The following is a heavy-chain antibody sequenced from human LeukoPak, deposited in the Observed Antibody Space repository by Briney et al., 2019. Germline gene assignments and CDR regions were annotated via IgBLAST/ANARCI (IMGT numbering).Heavy chain of an antibody. Sequence: GGSLRLSCAASGFTFSSYGMHWVRQAPGKGLEWVAVIWYDGSNKYYADSVKGRFTISRGNSKNTLYLQMNSLRAEDTAVYYCARDRYCSSTSCYITIDYWGQGTLVTVSS. CDR3: ARDRYCSSTSCYITIDY. V-gene: IGHV3-33*01. D-gene: IGHD2-2*02. J-gene: IGHJ4*02. CDR2: IWYDGSNK. CDR1: GFTFSSYG.